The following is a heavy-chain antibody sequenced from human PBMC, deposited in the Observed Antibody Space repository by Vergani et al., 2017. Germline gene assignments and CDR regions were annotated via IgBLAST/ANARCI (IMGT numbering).Heavy chain of an antibody. V-gene: IGHV3-30-3*01. Sequence: QVQLVESGGGVVQPGRSLRLSCAASGFTFSSYAMHWVRQAPGKGLEWLAVISYDGSNKYYADSVKGRFTISRDNSKNTLYLQMNSLRAEATAVYYCARESIAAGIFGFDYWGQGTLVTVSS. CDR1: GFTFSSYA. CDR2: ISYDGSNK. D-gene: IGHD6-13*01. CDR3: ARESIAAGIFGFDY. J-gene: IGHJ4*02.